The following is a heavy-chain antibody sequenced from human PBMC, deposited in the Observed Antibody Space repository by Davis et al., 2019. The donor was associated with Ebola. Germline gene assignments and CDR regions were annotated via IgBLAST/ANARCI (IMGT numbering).Heavy chain of an antibody. Sequence: GESLKISCQTSGYSFSTYWISWVRQLPGKGLEWMGKIDPGDSYTTYSPSFQGHVTFSVDKSINTAYLQWSSLKASDTAMYYCARGPRSYFRAGGDDYWGQGTLVTVSS. CDR1: GYSFSTYW. V-gene: IGHV5-10-1*01. CDR3: ARGPRSYFRAGGDDY. D-gene: IGHD3-10*01. CDR2: IDPGDSYT. J-gene: IGHJ4*02.